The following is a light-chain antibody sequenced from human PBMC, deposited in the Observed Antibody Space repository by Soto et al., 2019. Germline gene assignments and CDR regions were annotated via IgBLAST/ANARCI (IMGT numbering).Light chain of an antibody. CDR1: SSDVGGYNY. V-gene: IGLV2-8*01. CDR2: EVN. CDR3: SSYAGSSNV. Sequence: QCVLTQPPSASGSPGQSVAISFTGTSSDVGGYNYVSWYQQHPGKAPKLMIYEVNKRPSGVPDRFSGSKSGNTASLTVSGLQAEDEADYYCSSYAGSSNVFGTGTKVTVL. J-gene: IGLJ1*01.